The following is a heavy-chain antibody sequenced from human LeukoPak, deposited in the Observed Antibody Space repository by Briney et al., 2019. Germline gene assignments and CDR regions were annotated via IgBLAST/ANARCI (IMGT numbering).Heavy chain of an antibody. CDR1: GGSISSYY. J-gene: IGHJ4*02. V-gene: IGHV4-4*07. Sequence: SESLSLTCTVSGGSISSYYWGWIRQPAGKGLEWIGRIYTSGSTNYNPSLKSRVTMSVDTSKNQFSLKLSSVTAADMAVYYCARDRDDSSGYYYFDYWGQGTLVTVSS. D-gene: IGHD3-22*01. CDR3: ARDRDDSSGYYYFDY. CDR2: IYTSGST.